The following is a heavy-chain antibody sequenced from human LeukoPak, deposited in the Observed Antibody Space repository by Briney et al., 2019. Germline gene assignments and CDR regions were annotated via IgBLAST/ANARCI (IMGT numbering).Heavy chain of an antibody. J-gene: IGHJ4*02. Sequence: GGSLRLSCAASGFTFSSYAMSWVRQAPGKGLEWVSAISGSGGSTYYADSVKGRFTISRDNSKITLYLQMNSLRAEDTAVYYCAKSGGYCSSTSCYFHYFDYWGQGTLVTVSS. V-gene: IGHV3-23*01. CDR1: GFTFSSYA. D-gene: IGHD2-2*01. CDR2: ISGSGGST. CDR3: AKSGGYCSSTSCYFHYFDY.